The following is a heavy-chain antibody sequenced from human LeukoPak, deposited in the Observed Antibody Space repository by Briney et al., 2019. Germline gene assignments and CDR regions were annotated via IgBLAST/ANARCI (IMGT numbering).Heavy chain of an antibody. CDR1: GFTFSNYW. CDR3: ARVFAGYSGYDFGY. J-gene: IGHJ4*02. Sequence: PGGSLRLSCAASGFTFSNYWMHWVRQAPGKGLVWVSRINSDGSSTRYADSVKGRFAISRDNAKNTLYLQMNSLRAEDTAVYYCARVFAGYSGYDFGYWGQGTLVTVSS. D-gene: IGHD5-12*01. V-gene: IGHV3-74*01. CDR2: INSDGSST.